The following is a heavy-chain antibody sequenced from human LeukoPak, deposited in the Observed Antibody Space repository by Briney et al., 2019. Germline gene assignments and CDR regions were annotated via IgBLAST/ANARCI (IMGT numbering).Heavy chain of an antibody. CDR1: GFSFSDYY. D-gene: IGHD3-9*01. Sequence: GGSLRLSCAASGFSFSDYYMSWIRQAPGKGLEWVSYITGSNSYTNYADSVKGRFTISRDNAKNSLYLQMNSLRAEDTAVHYCARENYDILTGRLYAMDVWGQGTTVTVSS. CDR2: ITGSNSYT. J-gene: IGHJ6*02. CDR3: ARENYDILTGRLYAMDV. V-gene: IGHV3-11*05.